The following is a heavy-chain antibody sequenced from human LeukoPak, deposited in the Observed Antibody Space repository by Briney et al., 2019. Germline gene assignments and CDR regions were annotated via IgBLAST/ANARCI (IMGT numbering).Heavy chain of an antibody. CDR2: ISDSGGHT. Sequence: PGGSLRLSCAASGFTFSSHGMNWVRQAPGRGLEWVSHISDSGGHTYFADSVKGRFTISRDNYKNMLYLQMNSLRAADTAVYYCASRRPYCSGGSCYDYYYGLVVWGQGTTVTVSS. CDR3: ASRRPYCSGGSCYDYYYGLVV. CDR1: GFTFSSHG. V-gene: IGHV3-23*01. J-gene: IGHJ6*02. D-gene: IGHD2-15*01.